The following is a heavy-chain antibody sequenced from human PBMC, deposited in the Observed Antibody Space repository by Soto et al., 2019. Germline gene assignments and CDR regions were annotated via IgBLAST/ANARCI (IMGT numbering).Heavy chain of an antibody. J-gene: IGHJ4*02. V-gene: IGHV4-4*02. D-gene: IGHD3-22*01. Sequence: SETLSLTCAVSGGSISSSNWWSWVRQPPGKGLEWIGEIYHSGSTNYNPSLKSRVTISVDKSKNQFSLKLNSVTAADTAVYYCARRDYYDSTGYFGDWGQGTPVTVSS. CDR3: ARRDYYDSTGYFGD. CDR1: GGSISSSNW. CDR2: IYHSGST.